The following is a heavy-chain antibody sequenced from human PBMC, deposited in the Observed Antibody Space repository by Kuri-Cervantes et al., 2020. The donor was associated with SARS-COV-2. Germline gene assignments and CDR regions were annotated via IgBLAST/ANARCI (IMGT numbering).Heavy chain of an antibody. CDR2: IAPGDSYT. CDR1: GYSFTTYW. Sequence: GESLKISCKGSGYSFTTYWITWVRQVPGEGLEWVARIAPGDSYTHYSPPFQGHVTISADKSINTAYLQWSSLRASDNAIYYCARRVGGVAKGFDYWGQGTLVTVSS. V-gene: IGHV5-10-1*01. J-gene: IGHJ4*02. D-gene: IGHD3-10*01. CDR3: ARRVGGVAKGFDY.